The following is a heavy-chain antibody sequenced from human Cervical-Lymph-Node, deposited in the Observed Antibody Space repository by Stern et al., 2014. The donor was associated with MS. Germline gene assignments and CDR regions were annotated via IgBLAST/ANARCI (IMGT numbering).Heavy chain of an antibody. V-gene: IGHV1-2*02. J-gene: IGHJ4*02. CDR2: INPNSGCT. D-gene: IGHD6-19*01. Sequence: QVQLVQSGTEVKKPGASVKVSCKTSGYTFTAKYLHWIRQAPGHGLEWMGWINPNSGCTKYAHSFQGRVTMPSDRSITTAYMELSSLRSDDTAVFFCARDSGRSGWYDDFDYWGQGTLVVVSP. CDR3: ARDSGRSGWYDDFDY. CDR1: GYTFTAKY.